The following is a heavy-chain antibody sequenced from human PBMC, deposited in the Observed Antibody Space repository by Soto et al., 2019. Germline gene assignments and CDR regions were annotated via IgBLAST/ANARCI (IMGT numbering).Heavy chain of an antibody. CDR1: GYTFAIHY. J-gene: IGHJ4*02. CDR2: INPNDGST. Sequence: QVQLVQSGAEVRKPGASVTISCKTSGYTFAIHYIHWVRQAPGQGLEWMGMINPNDGSTSYVQKFQGRVTMIRDTSTRTVFLNMSRLTSDATAVFFCAREDGGGGRRHDFWGQGTLITVSS. V-gene: IGHV1-46*01. CDR3: AREDGGGGRRHDF. D-gene: IGHD2-15*01.